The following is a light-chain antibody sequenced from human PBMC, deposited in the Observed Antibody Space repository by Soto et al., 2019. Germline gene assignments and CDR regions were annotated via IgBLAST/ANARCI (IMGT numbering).Light chain of an antibody. CDR2: DAS. J-gene: IGKJ1*01. CDR3: QQYNSYSPT. V-gene: IGKV1-5*01. CDR1: QGVGGW. Sequence: IQMTQSPSSVSASVGDRVTMTCRASQGVGGWLAWYQQKPGKAPKLLIYDASSLESGVPSRFSGSGSGTECTLTISSLQPDDFASYYCQQYNSYSPTLGQGTKVDIK.